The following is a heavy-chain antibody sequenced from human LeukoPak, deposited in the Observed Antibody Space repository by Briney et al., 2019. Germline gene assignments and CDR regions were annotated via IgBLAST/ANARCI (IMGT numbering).Heavy chain of an antibody. D-gene: IGHD3-22*01. CDR3: ARVDYYDSSGPTFDY. CDR2: FDPEDGET. V-gene: IGHV1-24*01. Sequence: GASVKVSCKVSGYTLTELSMHWVRQAPGKGLEWMGGFDPEDGETIYAQKFQGRVTMTEDTSTDTAYMELSSLRSEDTAVYHCARVDYYDSSGPTFDYWGQGTLVTVSS. J-gene: IGHJ4*02. CDR1: GYTLTELS.